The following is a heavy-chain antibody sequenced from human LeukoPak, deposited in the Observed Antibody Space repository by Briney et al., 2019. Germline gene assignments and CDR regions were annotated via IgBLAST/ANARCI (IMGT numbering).Heavy chain of an antibody. CDR3: AKVLGFGGDAYGMDV. V-gene: IGHV3-23*01. CDR1: GFTFSSYS. CDR2: ITDRGDQT. J-gene: IGHJ6*02. D-gene: IGHD3-10*01. Sequence: GGSLRPSCAASGFTFSSYSMNWVRQAPGKGLEWVSTITDRGDQTFYADSVKGRFTVSRDNSKRTQFLQMSSLRVDDTAVYYCAKVLGFGGDAYGMDVWGLGTTVTVSS.